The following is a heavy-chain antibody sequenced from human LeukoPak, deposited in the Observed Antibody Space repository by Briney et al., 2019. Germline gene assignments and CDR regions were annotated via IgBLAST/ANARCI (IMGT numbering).Heavy chain of an antibody. Sequence: AGESLKISCKGSGYSFTSYWIGWVRQMPGKGLEWMGIIYPGDSDTRYSPSFQGQVTILADKSINTAYLQWSSLKASDTAMYYCARENYYDSSQAAVDYWGQGTLVTVSS. J-gene: IGHJ4*02. CDR2: IYPGDSDT. CDR3: ARENYYDSSQAAVDY. D-gene: IGHD3-22*01. CDR1: GYSFTSYW. V-gene: IGHV5-51*01.